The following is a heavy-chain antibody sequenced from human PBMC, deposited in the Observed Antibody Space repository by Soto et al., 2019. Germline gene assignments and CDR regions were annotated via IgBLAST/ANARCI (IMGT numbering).Heavy chain of an antibody. D-gene: IGHD6-13*01. CDR2: IIPILGIA. Sequence: QVQLVQSGAEVKKPGSSVKVSCKASGGTFSSYAISWVRQAPGQGLEWMGRIIPILGIANYAQKFQGRVTITADKSTSTAYMELSSLRSEDTAVYYCARAPEAAAGYYYYGIDVWGQGTTVTVSS. V-gene: IGHV1-69*02. CDR3: ARAPEAAAGYYYYGIDV. J-gene: IGHJ6*02. CDR1: GGTFSSYA.